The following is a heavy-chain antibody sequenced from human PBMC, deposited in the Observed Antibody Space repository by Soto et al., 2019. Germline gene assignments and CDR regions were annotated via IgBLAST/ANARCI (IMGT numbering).Heavy chain of an antibody. Sequence: PSETLSLTCTVSAASFSKYYWTWIRQPPGKGLEWIGYIYFNGNTKYNPSLEGRLTISIDTSKKEFSLKLTSVTAADAAVYYCASVTFGGIVLAHWGQGTLVTVYS. CDR1: AASFSKYY. V-gene: IGHV4-59*01. CDR2: IYFNGNT. D-gene: IGHD3-16*01. CDR3: ASVTFGGIVLAH. J-gene: IGHJ4*02.